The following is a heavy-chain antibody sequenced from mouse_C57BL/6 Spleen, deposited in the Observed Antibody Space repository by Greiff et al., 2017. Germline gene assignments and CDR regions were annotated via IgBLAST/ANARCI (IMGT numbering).Heavy chain of an antibody. J-gene: IGHJ4*01. CDR3: VSSYYRRSYAMDY. CDR1: GFSFNTYA. V-gene: IGHV10-1*01. D-gene: IGHD2-14*01. CDR2: IRSKSNNYTT. Sequence: EVQRVESGGGLVQPKGSLKLSCAASGFSFNTYAMNWVRQAPGKGLEWVARIRSKSNNYTTYYADSVKDRFTISRDDSESMLYLQMNNLKTEDTAMYYCVSSYYRRSYAMDYWGQGTSVTVSS.